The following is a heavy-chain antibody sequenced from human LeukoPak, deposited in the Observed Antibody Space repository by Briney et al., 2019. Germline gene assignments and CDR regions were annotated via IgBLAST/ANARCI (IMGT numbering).Heavy chain of an antibody. CDR2: VWYDDAVK. J-gene: IGHJ4*02. Sequence: GGSLRLSCAASGFTFSNYGMHWVRQAPGKGLEWLAVVWYDDAVKNYADSVKGRFTISRDNSKNTLFLQMNSLRAEDTAVYYCAKDRVNWNYGYWGQGTLVTVSS. CDR3: AKDRVNWNYGY. D-gene: IGHD1-7*01. CDR1: GFTFSNYG. V-gene: IGHV3-33*06.